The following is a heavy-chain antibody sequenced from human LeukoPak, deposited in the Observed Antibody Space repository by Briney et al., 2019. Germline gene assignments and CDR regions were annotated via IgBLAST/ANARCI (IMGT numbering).Heavy chain of an antibody. V-gene: IGHV3-33*06. Sequence: GTSLRLSCAASGFTFSSYAMHWVCQAPGKGLEWVALIWYDGSKKYYADSVKGRFTISRDNSKNTLYLQMNSLRAEDTAVYYCAKGNSGSYYDAFDIWGQGTMVTVSS. D-gene: IGHD1-26*01. CDR1: GFTFSSYA. J-gene: IGHJ3*02. CDR2: IWYDGSKK. CDR3: AKGNSGSYYDAFDI.